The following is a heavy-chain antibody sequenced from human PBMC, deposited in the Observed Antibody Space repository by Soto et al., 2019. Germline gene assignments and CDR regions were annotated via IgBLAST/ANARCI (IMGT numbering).Heavy chain of an antibody. Sequence: GESLKISCKGSGYSFTSYWISWVRQMPGKGLEWMGRIDPSDSYTNYSPSFQGHVTISADKSISTAYLQWSSLKASDTAMYYCARQGYSSSWSYYYGMDVWGQGTTVTAP. CDR3: ARQGYSSSWSYYYGMDV. CDR1: GYSFTSYW. CDR2: IDPSDSYT. V-gene: IGHV5-10-1*01. J-gene: IGHJ6*02. D-gene: IGHD6-13*01.